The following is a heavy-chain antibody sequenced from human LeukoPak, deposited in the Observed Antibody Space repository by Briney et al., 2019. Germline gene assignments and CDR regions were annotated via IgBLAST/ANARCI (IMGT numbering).Heavy chain of an antibody. Sequence: SETLSLTCAVYGESFGAYSWTCIRQAPGKGLEYIWEIIPGAGSNYNPSLMTRVTLSVDTSKNQVSLKLSSLTVADTTVYFCSGGSRFDGYCSTGACGSSYYDIWGQGTPLTVSS. CDR3: SGGSRFDGYCSTGACGSSYYDI. D-gene: IGHD2-2*03. V-gene: IGHV4-34*01. J-gene: IGHJ4*02. CDR2: IIPGAGS. CDR1: GESFGAYS.